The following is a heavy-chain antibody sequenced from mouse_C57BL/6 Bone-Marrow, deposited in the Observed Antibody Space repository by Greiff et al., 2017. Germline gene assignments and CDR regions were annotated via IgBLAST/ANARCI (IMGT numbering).Heavy chain of an antibody. CDR2: INPNYGTT. V-gene: IGHV1-39*01. CDR1: GYSFPDYN. J-gene: IGHJ4*01. D-gene: IGHD1-1*01. CDR3: ARPWGSITTLYNYAMDY. Sequence: SQLQQSGPELVKPGASVKISCKASGYSFPDYNMNWVKQSNGKSLEWIGVINPNYGTTSYNQKSKGKATLTVDQSSSTAYMQLNSLTSEDSALYYCARPWGSITTLYNYAMDYWGQGSSGTVSS.